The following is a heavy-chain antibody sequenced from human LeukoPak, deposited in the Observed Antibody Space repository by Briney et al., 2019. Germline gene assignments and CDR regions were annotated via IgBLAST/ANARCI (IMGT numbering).Heavy chain of an antibody. CDR1: GFTFSSYG. CDR3: ARNYYDSSGYFRRSNYFDY. Sequence: PGGSLRLSCAASGFTFSSYGMSWVRQAPGKGLEWVSAISGSGGSTYYADSVKGRFTISRDNSKNTLYLQMNSLRAEDTAVYYCARNYYDSSGYFRRSNYFDYWGQGTLVTVSS. D-gene: IGHD3-22*01. V-gene: IGHV3-23*01. J-gene: IGHJ4*02. CDR2: ISGSGGST.